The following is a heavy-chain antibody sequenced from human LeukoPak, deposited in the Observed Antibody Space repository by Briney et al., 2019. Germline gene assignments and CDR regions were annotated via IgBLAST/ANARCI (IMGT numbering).Heavy chain of an antibody. Sequence: GGSLRLSCAASGFTFSSYWMHWVRQAPGKGLVWVSRINSDGSSTSYADSVKGRFTISRDNAKNTLYLQMNSLRAEDTAVYYCARERGYYDSSGYYYGAFDIWGQGTMVTVSS. D-gene: IGHD3-22*01. CDR1: GFTFSSYW. J-gene: IGHJ3*02. CDR2: INSDGSST. CDR3: ARERGYYDSSGYYYGAFDI. V-gene: IGHV3-74*01.